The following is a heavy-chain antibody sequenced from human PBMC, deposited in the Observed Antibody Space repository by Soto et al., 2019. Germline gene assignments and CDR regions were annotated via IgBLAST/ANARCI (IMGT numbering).Heavy chain of an antibody. CDR1: GFTFSTYG. CDR3: ARGRVRGVTYYYYYGMDV. Sequence: QVQLVESGGGVVQPGRSLRLSCAASGFTFSTYGMHWVRQAPGKGLEWVAVIWYDGSDKYYADSVKGRFTISRDNSKNTLYLQMNSLRAEDTAVYYCARGRVRGVTYYYYYGMDVWGQGTTVTVSS. V-gene: IGHV3-33*01. J-gene: IGHJ6*02. D-gene: IGHD3-10*01. CDR2: IWYDGSDK.